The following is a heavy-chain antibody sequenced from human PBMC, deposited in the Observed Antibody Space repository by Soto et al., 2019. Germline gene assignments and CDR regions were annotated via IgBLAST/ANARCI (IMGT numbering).Heavy chain of an antibody. J-gene: IGHJ5*02. V-gene: IGHV6-1*01. CDR1: GDSVSSNSAA. CDR3: ARDAGTIGYCSSTSCYGNNWFDP. CDR2: TYYRSKWYN. Sequence: KQSQTLSLTCAISGDSVSSNSAAWNWIRQSPSRGLEWLGRTYYRSKWYNDYAVSVKSRITINPDTSKNQFSLQLNSVTPEDTAVYYCARDAGTIGYCSSTSCYGNNWFDPWGQGTLVTVSS. D-gene: IGHD2-2*01.